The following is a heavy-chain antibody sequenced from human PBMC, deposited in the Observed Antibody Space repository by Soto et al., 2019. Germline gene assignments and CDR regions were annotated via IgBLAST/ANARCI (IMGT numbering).Heavy chain of an antibody. V-gene: IGHV1-69*13. CDR1: GGTFSSYA. D-gene: IGHD1-7*01. J-gene: IGHJ5*02. CDR3: ATELELGLFNP. Sequence: ASVKVSCKASGGTFSSYAISWVRQAPGQGLEWMGGIIPIFGTANYAQKFQGRVTITADESTSTAYMELSSLRSEDTAVYYCATELELGLFNPWGQGTLVSVSS. CDR2: IIPIFGTA.